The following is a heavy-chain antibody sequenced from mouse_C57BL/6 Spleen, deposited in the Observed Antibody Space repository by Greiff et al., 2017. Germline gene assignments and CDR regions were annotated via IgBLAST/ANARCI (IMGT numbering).Heavy chain of an antibody. V-gene: IGHV5-17*01. CDR2: ISSGSSTI. CDR3: AKNDGYYGYAMDY. J-gene: IGHJ4*01. D-gene: IGHD2-3*01. CDR1: GFTFSDYG. Sequence: EVHLVESGGGLVKPGGSLKLSCAASGFTFSDYGMHWVRQAPEKGLEWVAYISSGSSTIYYAATVKGRFTISRDNAKNTLFLQMTSLRSEDTAMYYCAKNDGYYGYAMDYWGQGTSVTVSS.